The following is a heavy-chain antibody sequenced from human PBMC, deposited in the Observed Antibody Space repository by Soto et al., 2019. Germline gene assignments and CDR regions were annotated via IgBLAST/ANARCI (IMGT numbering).Heavy chain of an antibody. Sequence: SETLSLTCTVTGGSISSYYGSWIRQPPGKGLEWIGYIYYSGSTNYNPSLKSRVTISVDTSKNQFSLKLSSVTAADTAVYYCARQWEDYGDYVGLDYYYYMDVWGKGTTVTVSS. V-gene: IGHV4-59*08. CDR3: ARQWEDYGDYVGLDYYYYMDV. CDR2: IYYSGST. J-gene: IGHJ6*03. D-gene: IGHD4-17*01. CDR1: GGSISSYY.